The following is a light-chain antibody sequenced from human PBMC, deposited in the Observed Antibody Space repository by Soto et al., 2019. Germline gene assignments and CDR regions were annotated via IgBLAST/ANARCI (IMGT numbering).Light chain of an antibody. CDR1: TGAVTSGYY. V-gene: IGLV7-43*01. CDR2: STN. CDR3: LLYYGGQLGV. J-gene: IGLJ2*01. Sequence: QAVVTQEPSLTVSPGGTVTLTCATSTGAVTSGYYPNWFQQKPGQAPRAPIYSTNNKYSWTPARFSGSLLGGKAALTLSGVQPEDEADYYCLLYYGGQLGVFGGGTKLTVL.